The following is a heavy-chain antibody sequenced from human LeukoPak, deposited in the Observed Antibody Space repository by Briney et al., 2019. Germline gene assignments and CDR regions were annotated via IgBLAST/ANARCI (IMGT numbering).Heavy chain of an antibody. CDR1: GGSISSSSYY. CDR2: ISGGGGST. V-gene: IGHV3-23*01. J-gene: IGHJ4*02. CDR3: AKDRHLVRYFDWLEGFDY. Sequence: ETLSLTCTVSGGSISSSSYYWGWIRQPPGKGLEWVSAISGGGGSTYYADSVKGRFTISRDNSKNTLYLQMNSLRAEDTAVYYCAKDRHLVRYFDWLEGFDYWGQGTLVTVSS. D-gene: IGHD3-9*01.